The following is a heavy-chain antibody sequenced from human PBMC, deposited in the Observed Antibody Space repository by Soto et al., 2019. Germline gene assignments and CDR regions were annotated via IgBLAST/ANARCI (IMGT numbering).Heavy chain of an antibody. J-gene: IGHJ4*02. CDR3: SRHTPAISISDH. D-gene: IGHD2-15*01. CDR2: IYYSGST. Sequence: QLQLQESGPGLVKPSETLSLTCTVSGGSISSSSYYWGWIRQPPGKGLEWIGSIYYSGSTYYNPSLKSRVTRSVDTSKNQFSLKLSSVTAADTAVYYCSRHTPAISISDHWGQGTLVTVSS. CDR1: GGSISSSSYY. V-gene: IGHV4-39*01.